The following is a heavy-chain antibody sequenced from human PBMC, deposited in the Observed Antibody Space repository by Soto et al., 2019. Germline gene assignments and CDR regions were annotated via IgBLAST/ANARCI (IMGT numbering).Heavy chain of an antibody. CDR1: GFTFSSYA. V-gene: IGHV3-23*01. CDR3: AMGGIVVVVAAFDY. D-gene: IGHD2-15*01. J-gene: IGHJ4*02. Sequence: EVQLLESGGGLVQPGGSLRLSCAASGFTFSSYAMSWVRQAPGKGLEWVSAISGSGGSTYYADSVKGRFTISRDNSKNTLYLQMNSLRAEGTAVYYCAMGGIVVVVAAFDYWGQGTLVTVSS. CDR2: ISGSGGST.